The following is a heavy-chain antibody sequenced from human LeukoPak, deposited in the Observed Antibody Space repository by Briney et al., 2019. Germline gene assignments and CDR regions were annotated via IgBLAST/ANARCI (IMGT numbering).Heavy chain of an antibody. CDR3: AKWRRGHYYGSGTELDY. CDR1: GFTFSTSG. J-gene: IGHJ4*02. V-gene: IGHV3-30*18. CDR2: ISYDGNTK. Sequence: GGSLRLSCAASGFTFSTSGMHWVRQAPGKGREWMAVISYDGNTKQYADSVKGRFIISRDNSDNTVYLQMNSLRAEDTAVYYCAKWRRGHYYGSGTELDYWGQGILVTVSS. D-gene: IGHD3-10*01.